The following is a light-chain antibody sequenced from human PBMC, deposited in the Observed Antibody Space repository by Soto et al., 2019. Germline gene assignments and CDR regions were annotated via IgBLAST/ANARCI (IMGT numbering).Light chain of an antibody. V-gene: IGKV3-11*01. CDR3: QQYGTSPIT. CDR1: QLLSSY. Sequence: EVVLTQSPATLSLAPGERATLSCRASQLLSSYLAWFQQKPGQPPSLLIYDTSNRATGIPARFSGSGSGTDFTLTISRLEPEDFAVYYCQQYGTSPITFGQGTRLEIK. J-gene: IGKJ5*01. CDR2: DTS.